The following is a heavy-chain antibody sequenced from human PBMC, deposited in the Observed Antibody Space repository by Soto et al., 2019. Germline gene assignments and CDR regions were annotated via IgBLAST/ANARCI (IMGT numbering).Heavy chain of an antibody. Sequence: QVQLVQSEAEVKKPGSSVKVSCKASGGTFSSYAISWVRQAPGQGLEWMGGIIPIFGTANYAQKFQGRVTITADESTSTAYMELSSLRSEDTAVYYCARDLGSSSWSSNPEVDYWGQGTLVTVSS. J-gene: IGHJ4*02. D-gene: IGHD6-13*01. CDR1: GGTFSSYA. CDR3: ARDLGSSSWSSNPEVDY. V-gene: IGHV1-69*01. CDR2: IIPIFGTA.